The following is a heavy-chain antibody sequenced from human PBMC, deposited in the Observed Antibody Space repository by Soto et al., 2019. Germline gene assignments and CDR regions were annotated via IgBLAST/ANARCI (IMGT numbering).Heavy chain of an antibody. J-gene: IGHJ6*02. CDR3: ARGAVRNYYYYYYGMDV. CDR1: GGSISSGGYY. D-gene: IGHD6-6*01. Sequence: SETLSLTCTVSGGSISSGGYYWSWIRQHPXKGLEWIGYIYDSGSTYYNPSLKSRVTISVDTSKNQFSLKLSSVTVADTAVYYCARGAVRNYYYYYYGMDVWGQGTTVTVSS. CDR2: IYDSGST. V-gene: IGHV4-31*03.